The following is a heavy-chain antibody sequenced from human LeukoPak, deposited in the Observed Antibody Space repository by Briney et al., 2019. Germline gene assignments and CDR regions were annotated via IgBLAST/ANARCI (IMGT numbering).Heavy chain of an antibody. J-gene: IGHJ4*02. CDR1: GGSISSYY. V-gene: IGHV4-4*07. CDR3: ARGYYGSGSLGSDY. Sequence: PSETLSLTCTVSGGSISSYYWSWIRQPAGKGLEWIGRIYTSGSTNYSPSLKSRVTMSVDTSKNQFSLKLSSVTAADTAVYYCARGYYGSGSLGSDYWGQGTLVTVSS. D-gene: IGHD3-10*01. CDR2: IYTSGST.